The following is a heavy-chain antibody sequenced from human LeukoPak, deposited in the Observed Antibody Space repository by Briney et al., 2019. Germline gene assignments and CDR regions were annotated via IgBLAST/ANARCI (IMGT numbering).Heavy chain of an antibody. J-gene: IGHJ3*02. CDR3: ARDRRRLRGMNGDGDAFDI. CDR1: GFSVRSNY. Sequence: AGGSLRLSCAASGFSVRSNYISWVRQAPGKGLEWVSMIYSEGGIFHADSVKGRFTMSRDNSRNTLDLQMNSLRVEDTAVYFCARDRRRLRGMNGDGDAFDIWGQGTMVTVSS. D-gene: IGHD1-1*01. V-gene: IGHV3-53*01. CDR2: IYSEGGI.